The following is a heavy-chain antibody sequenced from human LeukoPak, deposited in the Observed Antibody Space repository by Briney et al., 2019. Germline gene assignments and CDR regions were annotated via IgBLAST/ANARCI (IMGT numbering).Heavy chain of an antibody. CDR3: AKDPDSSGWFSYYYYYMDV. J-gene: IGHJ6*03. V-gene: IGHV3-30*04. Sequence: GGSLRLSCAASGFTFRSYAMHWVRQAPGKGLEWVAVISYDGSNKKYTDSVKGRFTISRDNSKNTLYLRMNTLRAEDTAVYYCAKDPDSSGWFSYYYYYMDVWGKGTTVTVSS. CDR1: GFTFRSYA. D-gene: IGHD6-19*01. CDR2: ISYDGSNK.